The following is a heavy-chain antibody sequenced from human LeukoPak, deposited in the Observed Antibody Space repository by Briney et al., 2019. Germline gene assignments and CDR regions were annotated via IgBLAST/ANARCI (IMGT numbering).Heavy chain of an antibody. Sequence: PGGSLRLSCAASGFTFSSYSMNWVRQPPGKGLEWVWSISSSSSYIYYAYSVKGRFTISRDNAKNSLYLQMTSMRAEDTAVYYCARESSGQWLVNDAFDIWGQGTMVTVSS. J-gene: IGHJ3*02. D-gene: IGHD6-19*01. CDR2: ISSSSSYI. V-gene: IGHV3-21*01. CDR1: GFTFSSYS. CDR3: ARESSGQWLVNDAFDI.